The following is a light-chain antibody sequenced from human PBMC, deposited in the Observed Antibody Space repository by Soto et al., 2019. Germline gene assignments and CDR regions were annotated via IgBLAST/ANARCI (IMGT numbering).Light chain of an antibody. J-gene: IGLJ3*02. Sequence: QSALTQPASVSGSPGQSITISCTGTSTDVGGFDYVSWYQQHPGKAPKLMIYDVSNRPSGVSNRFSASKSGNTASLTISGLQAEDEADYYCSSYTGSSTLVFGGGTKVTLL. CDR1: STDVGGFDY. CDR3: SSYTGSSTLV. CDR2: DVS. V-gene: IGLV2-14*01.